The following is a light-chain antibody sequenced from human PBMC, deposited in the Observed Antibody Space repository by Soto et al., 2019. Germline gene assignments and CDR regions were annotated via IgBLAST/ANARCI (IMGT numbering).Light chain of an antibody. CDR2: NVS. J-gene: IGKJ4*01. Sequence: VVMTQSPLSLPVTLGQPASISCRSSQSLVSSDGNTYLNWFQQRPGQSPRRLIYNVSNRDSGVPDRFSSSGSGTDFTLKISRVEAEDVGVYYCMQGTHWPPTFGGGTKVEIK. CDR1: QSLVSSDGNTY. CDR3: MQGTHWPPT. V-gene: IGKV2-30*01.